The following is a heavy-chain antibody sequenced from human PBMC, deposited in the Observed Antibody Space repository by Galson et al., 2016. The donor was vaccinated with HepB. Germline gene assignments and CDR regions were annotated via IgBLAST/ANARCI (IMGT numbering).Heavy chain of an antibody. CDR3: AREDLRGGFDR. CDR2: IYPDDSDT. J-gene: IGHJ4*02. D-gene: IGHD3-16*01. Sequence: QSGAEVKKPGESLKISCVTSGFTFTTYWIGWVRQTPGKGLEWLGNIYPDDSDTRYSPSFEGHVIMSADKATNTVYLQWSRLEASDSAMYYGAREDLRGGFDRWGQGTPVIVSS. CDR1: GFTFTTYW. V-gene: IGHV5-51*03.